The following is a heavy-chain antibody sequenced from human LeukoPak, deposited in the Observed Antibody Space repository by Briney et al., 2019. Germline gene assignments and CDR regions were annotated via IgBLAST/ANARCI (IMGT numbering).Heavy chain of an antibody. CDR3: ARGHYYDSSGQDY. D-gene: IGHD3-22*01. Sequence: GASVKVSCKASGYTFTGYYMHWVRQAPGQGLEWMGWINPNSGGTNYAQKFQGRVTMTRDTSISTAYMELSRLRSDDTAVYYCARGHYYDSSGQDYWGQGTLVTVSS. V-gene: IGHV1-2*02. J-gene: IGHJ4*02. CDR2: INPNSGGT. CDR1: GYTFTGYY.